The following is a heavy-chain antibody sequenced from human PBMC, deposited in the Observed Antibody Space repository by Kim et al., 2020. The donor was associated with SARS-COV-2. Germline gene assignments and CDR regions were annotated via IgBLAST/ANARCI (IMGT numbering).Heavy chain of an antibody. V-gene: IGHV4-38-2*02. Sequence: SETLSLTCTVSGYSISSGYYWGWIRQPPGKGLEWIGSIYHSGSTYYNPSLKSRVTISVDTSKNQFSLKLSSVTAADTAVYYCARGSWLPEPPDVWGQGTTVTVSS. D-gene: IGHD5-12*01. J-gene: IGHJ6*02. CDR3: ARGSWLPEPPDV. CDR2: IYHSGST. CDR1: GYSISSGYY.